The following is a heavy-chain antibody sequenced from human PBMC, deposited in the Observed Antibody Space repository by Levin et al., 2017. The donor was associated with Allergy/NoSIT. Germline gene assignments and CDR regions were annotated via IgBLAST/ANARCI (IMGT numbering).Heavy chain of an antibody. Sequence: GGSLRLSCAASGFTFSSYSMNWVRQAPGKGLEWVSYISSSSSTIYYADSVKGRFTISRDNAKNSLYLQMNSLRDEDTAVYYCARGIQYDFWSPHSKYGMDVWGQGTTVTVSS. V-gene: IGHV3-48*02. CDR2: ISSSSSTI. CDR1: GFTFSSYS. CDR3: ARGIQYDFWSPHSKYGMDV. D-gene: IGHD3-3*01. J-gene: IGHJ6*02.